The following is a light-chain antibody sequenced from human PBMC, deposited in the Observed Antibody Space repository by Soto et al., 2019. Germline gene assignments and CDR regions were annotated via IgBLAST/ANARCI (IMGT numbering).Light chain of an antibody. CDR1: QSVSSSY. J-gene: IGKJ1*01. CDR3: QQYGSSSWT. CDR2: GTS. V-gene: IGKV3-20*01. Sequence: PGERATLSCRASQSVSSSYLAWYQQKPGQAPRLLIYGTSSRATAIPDRFSGSGSGTDFTLTISRLEPEDFAVYYCQQYGSSSWTFGQGTKVDIK.